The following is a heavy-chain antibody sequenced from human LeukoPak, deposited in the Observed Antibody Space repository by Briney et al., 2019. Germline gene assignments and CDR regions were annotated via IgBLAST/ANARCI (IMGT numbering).Heavy chain of an antibody. Sequence: GGSLRLSCAASGFTFSSYSMNWVRQASGKGLEWVGRIRSKANSYATAYAASVKGRFTISRDDSKNTAYLQMNSLKTEDTAVYYCTLGGFEYYDILTGYYRPYMDVWGKGTTVTVSS. CDR1: GFTFSSYS. CDR3: TLGGFEYYDILTGYYRPYMDV. D-gene: IGHD3-9*01. J-gene: IGHJ6*03. V-gene: IGHV3-73*01. CDR2: IRSKANSYAT.